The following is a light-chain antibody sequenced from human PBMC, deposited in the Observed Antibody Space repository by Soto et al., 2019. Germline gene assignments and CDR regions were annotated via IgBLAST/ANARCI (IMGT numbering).Light chain of an antibody. J-gene: IGKJ4*01. CDR1: QSVANNY. V-gene: IGKV3-20*01. CDR3: EQYGSTPLT. Sequence: IVLTQSPGTLSLSPGERATLSCRASQSVANNYLAWYQQKPGQAPRFLMYDASSRATGIPDRFSGSGSGTDFTLTISRLETEEFAVYYCEQYGSTPLTFGGGTKVEIK. CDR2: DAS.